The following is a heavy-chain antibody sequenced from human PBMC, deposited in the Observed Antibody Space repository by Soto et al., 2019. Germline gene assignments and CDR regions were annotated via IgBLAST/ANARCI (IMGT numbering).Heavy chain of an antibody. D-gene: IGHD5-18*01. Sequence: EVQLLESGGGLVQPGGSLRLSCAASGFTFSSYAMSWVRQAPGKGLEWVSAISGSGGSTYYADSVKGRFTISRDNSKNTLYLHMNSLRAEDTAVYYCAMSYVDTATKDYWGQGTLVTVSS. V-gene: IGHV3-23*01. CDR1: GFTFSSYA. CDR3: AMSYVDTATKDY. CDR2: ISGSGGST. J-gene: IGHJ4*02.